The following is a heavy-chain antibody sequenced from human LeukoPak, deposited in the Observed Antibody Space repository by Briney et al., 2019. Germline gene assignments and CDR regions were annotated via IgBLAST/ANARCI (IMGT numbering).Heavy chain of an antibody. V-gene: IGHV3-23*01. Sequence: GGSLRLSCAASGFTFSSYAMSWVRQAPGKGLEWVSAISGSGGSTYYADSVKGRFTISRDNSKNTLYLQMNSLRAEDTAVYYCAKDGTEFNYYGSGSRTPPNWFDPWGQGTLVTVSS. CDR1: GFTFSSYA. CDR3: AKDGTEFNYYGSGSRTPPNWFDP. D-gene: IGHD3-10*01. J-gene: IGHJ5*02. CDR2: ISGSGGST.